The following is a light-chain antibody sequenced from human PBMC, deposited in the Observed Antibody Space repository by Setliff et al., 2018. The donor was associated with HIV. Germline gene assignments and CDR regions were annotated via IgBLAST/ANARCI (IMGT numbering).Light chain of an antibody. CDR3: SAYSTLFIEI. J-gene: IGLJ1*01. V-gene: IGLV2-14*01. CDR2: EVS. Sequence: QSVLTQPASVSGSPGQSITISCTGTNSDVGAYNYVSWYQQHPGKAPKLVIYEVSNRPSGVSNRFSGSKYGNTASLTISGLQAEDEADYYCSAYSTLFIEIVGTGTKVTVL. CDR1: NSDVGAYNY.